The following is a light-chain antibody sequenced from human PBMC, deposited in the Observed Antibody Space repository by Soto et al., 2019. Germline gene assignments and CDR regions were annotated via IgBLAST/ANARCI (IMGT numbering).Light chain of an antibody. CDR2: EGS. Sequence: QSALTQPASVSGSPGQSITISCTGTSSDVGSYNLVSWYQQHPGKAPKLMIYEGSKRPSGVSNRLSGSKSGNTASLTVSGLQAEDEDDYYCCSYAGSSTLVFGGGTQLTV. V-gene: IGLV2-23*01. J-gene: IGLJ2*01. CDR1: SSDVGSYNL. CDR3: CSYAGSSTLV.